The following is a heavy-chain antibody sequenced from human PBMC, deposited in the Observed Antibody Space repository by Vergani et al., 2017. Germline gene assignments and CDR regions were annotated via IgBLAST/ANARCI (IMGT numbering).Heavy chain of an antibody. CDR3: ARVGDAFQYGAHRNYYYYGMDV. V-gene: IGHV1-46*03. J-gene: IGHJ6*02. Sequence: VQLLQSGAAVKKPGASVKVSCKPSGYTLPSYYMHWVRQAPGQGLDWMGIINPSVGSKSYAQKFQGRVTMTRDTSTSAVYMELRSLRSEDSAVDYFARVGDAFQYGAHRNYYYYGMDVWGQ. D-gene: IGHD3-16*01. CDR1: GYTLPSYY. CDR2: INPSVGSK.